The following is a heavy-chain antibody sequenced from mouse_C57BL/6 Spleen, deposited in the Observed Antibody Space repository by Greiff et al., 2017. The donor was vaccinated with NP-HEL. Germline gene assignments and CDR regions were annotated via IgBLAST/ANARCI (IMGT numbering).Heavy chain of an antibody. CDR2: IHPNSGST. D-gene: IGHD2-4*01. V-gene: IGHV1-64*01. CDR3: AKSIYYDYEGFAY. J-gene: IGHJ3*01. Sequence: VQLQQPGAELVKPGASVKLSCKASGYTFTSYWMHWVKQRPGQGLEWIGMIHPNSGSTNYNEKFKSKATLTVDKSSSTAYMQLSSLTSEDSAVYYCAKSIYYDYEGFAYWGQGTLVTVSA. CDR1: GYTFTSYW.